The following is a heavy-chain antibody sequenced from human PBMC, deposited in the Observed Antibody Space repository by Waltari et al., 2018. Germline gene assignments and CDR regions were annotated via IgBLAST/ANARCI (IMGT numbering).Heavy chain of an antibody. CDR2: IYYSGST. CDR1: GGSISSSSYY. V-gene: IGHV4-39*07. D-gene: IGHD6-13*01. J-gene: IGHJ4*02. CDR3: ARTLGSSWYEGVYDY. Sequence: QLQLQASGPGLVKPSETLSLTCTVSGGSISSSSYYWGWIRQPPGKGLEWIGSIYYSGSTYYNPSLRSRVTISVDASSNQVSLKLSSVTAADTAEYYCARTLGSSWYEGVYDYWGQGTLVTVSS.